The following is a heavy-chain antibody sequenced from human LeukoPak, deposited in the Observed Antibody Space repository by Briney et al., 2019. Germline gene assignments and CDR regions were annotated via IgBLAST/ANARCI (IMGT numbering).Heavy chain of an antibody. CDR3: ARQDHSDHGWPNRFDP. V-gene: IGHV4-39*01. Sequence: SETLSLTCSVSGGSIISSPDYWGWIRQPPRKGLEWIGSINDNGATFYNPSLKSRVTISVDTAKNQFSLKLTSVTVADTAVYYCARQDHSDHGWPNRFDPWGQGTLVTVSS. CDR2: INDNGAT. J-gene: IGHJ5*02. CDR1: GGSIISSPDY. D-gene: IGHD4-17*01.